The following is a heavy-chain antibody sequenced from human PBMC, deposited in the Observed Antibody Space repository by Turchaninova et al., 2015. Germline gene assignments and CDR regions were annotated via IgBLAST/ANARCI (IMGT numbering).Heavy chain of an antibody. CDR2: IRSKTSGGTP. CDR1: GFIFGDYA. J-gene: IGHJ5*02. Sequence: LVESGGGLVQPGRSLRLSCTASGFIFGDYAISGVRQAPGKGLEWVAFIRSKTSGGTPEHAASVKGRFTISRDDSKSIAYLQMNSLKTEDTAVYYCTRQGYHYGSGSYYDVSWGQGTLVTVSS. CDR3: TRQGYHYGSGSYYDVS. V-gene: IGHV3-49*04. D-gene: IGHD3-10*01.